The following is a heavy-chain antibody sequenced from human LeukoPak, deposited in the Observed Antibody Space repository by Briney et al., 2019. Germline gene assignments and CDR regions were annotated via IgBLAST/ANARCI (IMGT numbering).Heavy chain of an antibody. V-gene: IGHV1-69*06. CDR2: IIPIFGTA. CDR3: ARGGGRTLMQSYYYYYMDV. D-gene: IGHD1-26*01. Sequence: GASVTVSCKASGYTFTSYGISWVRQAPGQGLEWMGGIIPIFGTANYAQKFQGRVTITADKSTSTAYMELSSLRSEDTAVYYCARGGGRTLMQSYYYYYMDVWGKGTTVTVSS. J-gene: IGHJ6*03. CDR1: GYTFTSYG.